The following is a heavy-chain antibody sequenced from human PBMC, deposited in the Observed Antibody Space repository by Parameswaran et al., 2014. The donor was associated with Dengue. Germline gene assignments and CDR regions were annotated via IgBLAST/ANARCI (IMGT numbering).Heavy chain of an antibody. V-gene: IGHV1-46*01. Sequence: WVRQAPGQGLEWMGIINPSGGSTSYAQKFQGRVTMTRDTSTSTVYMELSSLRSEDTAVYYCARELSLVAGPTYYYYYGMDVWGQGTTVTVSS. D-gene: IGHD6-19*01. CDR2: INPSGGST. CDR3: ARELSLVAGPTYYYYYGMDV. J-gene: IGHJ6*02.